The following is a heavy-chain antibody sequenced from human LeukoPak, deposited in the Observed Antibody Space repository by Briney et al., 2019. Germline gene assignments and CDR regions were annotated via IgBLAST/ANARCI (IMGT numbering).Heavy chain of an antibody. CDR2: IYYSGST. Sequence: SETLSLTCTVSGGSISSYYWSWMRQPPGKGLDWIGYIYYSGSTNYNPSLKSRVTISVDTSKNQFSLKLSSVTAADTAVYYCASSPVDYGGKDINWFDPWGQGTLVTVSS. V-gene: IGHV4-59*01. CDR3: ASSPVDYGGKDINWFDP. CDR1: GGSISSYY. D-gene: IGHD4-23*01. J-gene: IGHJ5*02.